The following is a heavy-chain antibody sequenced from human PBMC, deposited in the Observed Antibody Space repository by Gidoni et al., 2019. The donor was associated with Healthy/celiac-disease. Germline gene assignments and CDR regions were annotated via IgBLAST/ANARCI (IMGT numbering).Heavy chain of an antibody. CDR2: ISSSGSTI. J-gene: IGHJ4*02. V-gene: IGHV3-11*01. Sequence: QVQLVESGGGLVKPGGSLRLSCAASGFPFSAYYMSWIRQDPGKGLEWVSYISSSGSTIYYADSVKGRLTISRDNAKNSLYLQMNSLRAEDTAVYYCARPYCSGGSCYSGLAYYFDYWGQGTLVTVSS. CDR1: GFPFSAYY. D-gene: IGHD2-15*01. CDR3: ARPYCSGGSCYSGLAYYFDY.